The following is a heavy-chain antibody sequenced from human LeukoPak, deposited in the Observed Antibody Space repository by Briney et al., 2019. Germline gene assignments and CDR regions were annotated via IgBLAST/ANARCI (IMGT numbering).Heavy chain of an antibody. CDR3: ARRSGAY. CDR1: GGSISSYY. CDR2: TYTSGST. V-gene: IGHV4-4*09. J-gene: IGHJ4*02. Sequence: PSETLSLTCAVSGGSISSYYWSWIRQPPGKGLEWIGYTYTSGSTNYNPSLKSRVTISVDTSKNQFSLKLSSVTAADTAVYYCARRSGAYWGQGTLVTVSS. D-gene: IGHD1-26*01.